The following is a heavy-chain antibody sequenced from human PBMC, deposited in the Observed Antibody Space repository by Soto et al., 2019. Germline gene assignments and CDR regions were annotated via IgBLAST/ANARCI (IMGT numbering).Heavy chain of an antibody. D-gene: IGHD4-17*01. CDR2: IYSGGDT. Sequence: EARLVGSGGGLVQPGGSLRLSCAASGFAVSANYLSWVRQAPGKGLEWVSLIYSGGDTDYADSVRGRFTISRDNSKNTLYLQMNSLKAEDTAVYYCATRMTTAPYWGQGALVNVSS. J-gene: IGHJ4*02. V-gene: IGHV3-66*01. CDR3: ATRMTTAPY. CDR1: GFAVSANY.